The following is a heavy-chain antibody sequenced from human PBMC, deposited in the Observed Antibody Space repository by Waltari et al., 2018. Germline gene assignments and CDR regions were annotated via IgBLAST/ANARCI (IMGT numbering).Heavy chain of an antibody. CDR1: GFPFSDHD. CDR2: SRSKAKSYAT. CDR3: ARDLDGDSNLDY. V-gene: IGHV3-72*01. Sequence: EVQLVESGGGLVQPGGSLRLSCAASGFPFSDHDMDWVRQAPAKGLEWVGRSRSKAKSYATESAASVRGRFIISRDDSKNSLYLQMISLKTEDTAVYYCARDLDGDSNLDYWGQGTLVTVSS. J-gene: IGHJ4*02. D-gene: IGHD2-21*02.